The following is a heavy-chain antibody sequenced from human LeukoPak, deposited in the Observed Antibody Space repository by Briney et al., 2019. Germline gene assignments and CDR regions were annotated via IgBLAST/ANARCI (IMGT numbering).Heavy chain of an antibody. CDR3: ARAIYDSSGYYYDY. Sequence: ASVKVSCKASGYTFTDYYIHWVRQAPGQGLEWMGRINPKSGGTNSAQRFQGRVTMTRDTSINTAYMELSSLRSDDTAVYYCARAIYDSSGYYYDYWGQETLVTVSS. J-gene: IGHJ4*02. CDR1: GYTFTDYY. CDR2: INPKSGGT. V-gene: IGHV1-2*06. D-gene: IGHD3-22*01.